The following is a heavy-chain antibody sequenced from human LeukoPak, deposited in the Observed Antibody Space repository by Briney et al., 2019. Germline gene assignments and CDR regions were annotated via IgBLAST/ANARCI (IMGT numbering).Heavy chain of an antibody. CDR1: GGSISSRSYY. D-gene: IGHD3-3*01. J-gene: IGHJ6*03. CDR2: IYYSGST. CDR3: ARRVTIFGVDRAYYYMDV. Sequence: SETLSLTCTVSGGSISSRSYYWGWIRQPPGKGLEWIGSIYYSGSTYYNPSLKSRVTISVDTSKNQFSLKLSSVTAADTAVYYCARRVTIFGVDRAYYYMDVWGKGTTVTVSS. V-gene: IGHV4-39*01.